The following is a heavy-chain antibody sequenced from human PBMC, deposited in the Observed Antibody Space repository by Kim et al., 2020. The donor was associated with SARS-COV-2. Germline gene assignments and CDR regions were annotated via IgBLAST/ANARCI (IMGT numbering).Heavy chain of an antibody. CDR1: GFTFSNYA. Sequence: GGSLRLSCAASGFTFSNYAMSWVRQAPGKGLEWVSYIRGGGAVTHYAGSVKGRCTISRDNFKNTLYLQVDSLRAEDTAVYYCAKCHSDWGNVAFDIWGLGTMVTVSS. D-gene: IGHD3-16*01. CDR2: IRGGGAVT. CDR3: AKCHSDWGNVAFDI. V-gene: IGHV3-23*01. J-gene: IGHJ3*02.